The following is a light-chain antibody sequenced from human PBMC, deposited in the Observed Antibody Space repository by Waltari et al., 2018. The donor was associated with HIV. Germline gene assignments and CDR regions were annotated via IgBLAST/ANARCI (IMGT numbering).Light chain of an antibody. J-gene: IGLJ1*01. CDR2: YKSDSDK. CDR3: VIWHSSAYV. CDR1: SDINVGTYR. Sequence: QAVLTQPSSLSASPGTSASLPCTLRSDINVGTYRIYWYQQKPGSPPQYLLRYKSDSDKQQGSGVPSRFSGSKDASANAGILLISGLQSEDEADYYCVIWHSSAYVFGTGTKVTVL. V-gene: IGLV5-45*03.